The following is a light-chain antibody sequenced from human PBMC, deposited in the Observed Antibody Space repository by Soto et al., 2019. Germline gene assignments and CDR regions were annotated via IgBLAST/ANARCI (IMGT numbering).Light chain of an antibody. J-gene: IGLJ1*01. CDR2: KNN. Sequence: QSVLTQPPSASGTPGQRVTISCSGSSSNIGSNYVYWYQQLPGTAPKLLIYKNNQRPSGVPDRFSGSKSGTSASLAISGLRSEDEADYYCAAWDDRLSGYVFGTGTKVIVL. V-gene: IGLV1-47*01. CDR1: SSNIGSNY. CDR3: AAWDDRLSGYV.